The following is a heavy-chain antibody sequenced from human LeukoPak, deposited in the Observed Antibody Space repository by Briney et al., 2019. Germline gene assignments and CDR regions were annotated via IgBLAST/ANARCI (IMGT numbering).Heavy chain of an antibody. Sequence: GGSLRLSCAASGFTFSSYSMNRVRQAPGKGLEWVSSISSSSSYIYYADSVKGRFTISRDNAKNSLYLQMNSLRAEDTAVYYCARTDRQQLVRGFYYYMDVWGKGTTATVSS. D-gene: IGHD6-13*01. CDR1: GFTFSSYS. CDR2: ISSSSSYI. CDR3: ARTDRQQLVRGFYYYMDV. V-gene: IGHV3-21*01. J-gene: IGHJ6*03.